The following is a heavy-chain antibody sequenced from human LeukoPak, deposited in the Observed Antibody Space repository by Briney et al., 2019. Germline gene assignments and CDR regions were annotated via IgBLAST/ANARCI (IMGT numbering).Heavy chain of an antibody. CDR3: ARGAPYRDSDDY. Sequence: GGSLRLSCAASGFTFRSYWMSWVRQAPGKGLEWLGNINQDESVRNHVDSVKGRFIICRDNVENALYLQMNSLTFEDTAVYYCARGAPYRDSDDYWGQGTLVTVSS. CDR1: GFTFRSYW. D-gene: IGHD1-26*01. J-gene: IGHJ4*02. CDR2: INQDESVR. V-gene: IGHV3-7*05.